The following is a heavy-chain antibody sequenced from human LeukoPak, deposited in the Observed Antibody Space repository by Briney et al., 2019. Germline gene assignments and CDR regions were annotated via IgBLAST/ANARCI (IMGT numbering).Heavy chain of an antibody. J-gene: IGHJ4*02. CDR3: AKDNQIAAAGTGIFDY. V-gene: IGHV3-23*01. D-gene: IGHD6-13*01. Sequence: GGSLRLSCAASGFTFRSYAMSWVRHAPGKGLEWVSAISGSGGSTYYADSVKGRFTMSRDNSKNTLFLQMNSLRAEDTAVYYCAKDNQIAAAGTGIFDYWGQGTLVTVSS. CDR2: ISGSGGST. CDR1: GFTFRSYA.